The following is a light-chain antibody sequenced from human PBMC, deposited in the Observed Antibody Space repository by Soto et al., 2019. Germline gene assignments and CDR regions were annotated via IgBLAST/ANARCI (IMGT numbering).Light chain of an antibody. J-gene: IGLJ2*01. CDR3: SSYTSSSTVV. CDR1: SSDVGGYNY. CDR2: DVS. V-gene: IGLV2-14*01. Sequence: QSALTQPASVSGSPGQSITISCTGTSSDVGGYNYVSWYQQHPGKAPKLMIYDVSNRPSGVSNRFSGSKSGNTASLTISGLQAEDDADYYCSSYTSSSTVVVGGGTKVTVL.